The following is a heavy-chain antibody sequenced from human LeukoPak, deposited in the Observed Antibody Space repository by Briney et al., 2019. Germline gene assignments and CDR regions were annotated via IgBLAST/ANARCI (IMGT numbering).Heavy chain of an antibody. Sequence: SETLSLTCTVSGGSISSCYWSWIRQPPGKGLEWIGYIYYSGSTNYNPSLKSRVTISVDTSKNQFSLKLSSVTAADTAVYYCAREHCGGDCYSYYFDYWGQGTLVTVSS. CDR1: GGSISSCY. D-gene: IGHD2-21*02. CDR2: IYYSGST. CDR3: AREHCGGDCYSYYFDY. V-gene: IGHV4-59*01. J-gene: IGHJ4*02.